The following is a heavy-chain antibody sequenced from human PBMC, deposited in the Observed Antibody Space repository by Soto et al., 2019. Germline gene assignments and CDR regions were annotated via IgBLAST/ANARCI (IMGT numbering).Heavy chain of an antibody. V-gene: IGHV3-23*01. CDR1: GFTFSSYA. CDR2: ISGSRGTT. D-gene: IGHD5-12*01. Sequence: PGGSLRLSCAASGFTFSSYAMRWVRQAPGQGLEWVSAISGSRGTTYYADSVKGRFTVSRDNSENTLYLQTNSLRAEDTAVYYCAKDRGYSGYDNWFDSWGQGTLVTVSS. CDR3: AKDRGYSGYDNWFDS. J-gene: IGHJ5*01.